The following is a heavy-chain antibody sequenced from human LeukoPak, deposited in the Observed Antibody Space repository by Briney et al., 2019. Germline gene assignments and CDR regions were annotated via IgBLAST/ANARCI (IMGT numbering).Heavy chain of an antibody. J-gene: IGHJ5*02. D-gene: IGHD3-10*01. V-gene: IGHV4-59*01. CDR1: GGSISSYY. CDR3: ARGPLRYYYGNWFDP. Sequence: SETLSLTCTVSGGSISSYYWSWIRQPPGKGLEWIGYIYYSGSTNYNPSLKSRVTISVDTSKNQFSLKLSSVTAADTAVYYCARGPLRYYYGNWFDPWGQGTLVTVSS. CDR2: IYYSGST.